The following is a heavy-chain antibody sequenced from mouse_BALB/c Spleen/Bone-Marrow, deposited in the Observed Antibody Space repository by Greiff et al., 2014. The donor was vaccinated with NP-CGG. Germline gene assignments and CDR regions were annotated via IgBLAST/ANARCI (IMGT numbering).Heavy chain of an antibody. CDR1: GYIFSSYW. V-gene: IGHV1-9*01. J-gene: IGHJ2*01. CDR2: ILPGSGNT. D-gene: IGHD1-1*01. CDR3: SRRAHYFGSGLDY. Sequence: QVQLQQSGAELMEPGASVTISCKATGYIFSSYWIEWIKQRPGNGLEWIGEILPGSGNTNYNEKFRDKATFTAETSSNIAYMQLSSLTSEDSAVYYCSRRAHYFGSGLDYWGQGTTLTVSS.